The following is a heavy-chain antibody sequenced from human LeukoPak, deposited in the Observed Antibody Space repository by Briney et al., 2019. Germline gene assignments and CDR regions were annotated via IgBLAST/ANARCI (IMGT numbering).Heavy chain of an antibody. V-gene: IGHV3-33*06. D-gene: IGHD4-11*01. CDR2: IWSDATNQ. CDR1: RFTFSHFG. CDR3: AKDAQRGFDYSNSLES. J-gene: IGHJ4*02. Sequence: GKSLTLSCVASRFTFSHFGMHWVRQAPGKGLEWVAVIWSDATNQYYADSVKGRFTISRDNSRNTVFLQMSSLRVEDTAVYFCAKDAQRGFDYSNSLESWGQGTLVTVSS.